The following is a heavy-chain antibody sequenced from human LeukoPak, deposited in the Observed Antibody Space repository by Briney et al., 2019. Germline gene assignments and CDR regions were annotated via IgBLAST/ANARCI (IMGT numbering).Heavy chain of an antibody. J-gene: IGHJ4*02. D-gene: IGHD6-6*01. CDR1: GGTFSSYA. Sequence: ASVKVSCKASGGTFSSYAITWVRQAPGQGLEWVGWISAYNRKTNYAQKFQGRVTMSTDTSTSTAYMELRSLRSDDTAVYYCARDESSYSSSPDYWGQGTLVIVSS. CDR3: ARDESSYSSSPDY. V-gene: IGHV1-18*01. CDR2: ISAYNRKT.